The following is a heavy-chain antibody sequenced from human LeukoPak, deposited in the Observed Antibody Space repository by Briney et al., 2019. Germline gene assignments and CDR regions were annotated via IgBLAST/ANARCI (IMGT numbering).Heavy chain of an antibody. V-gene: IGHV3-21*01. J-gene: IGHJ3*02. CDR2: ISSSSSYI. CDR3: ARDRYYGSGSYYNDLTDAFDI. D-gene: IGHD3-10*01. Sequence: PGGSLRLSCAASGFTFSSYGMNWVRQAPGKGLEWVSSISSSSSYIYYADSVKGRFTISRDNAKNSLYLQMNSLRAEDTAVYYCARDRYYGSGSYYNDLTDAFDIWGQGTMVTVSS. CDR1: GFTFSSYG.